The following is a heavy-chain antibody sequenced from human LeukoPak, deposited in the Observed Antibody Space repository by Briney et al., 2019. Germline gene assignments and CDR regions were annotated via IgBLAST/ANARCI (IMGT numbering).Heavy chain of an antibody. Sequence: SETLSLTCTVSGYSISSGYYWGWIRQPPGKGLEWIGSIYHSGSTYYNPSLKSRVTISVDTSKNQFSLKLSSVTAADTAVYYCAKDLSSSWPKYFQHWGQGTLVTVSS. CDR3: AKDLSSSWPKYFQH. J-gene: IGHJ1*01. CDR2: IYHSGST. CDR1: GYSISSGYY. V-gene: IGHV4-38-2*02. D-gene: IGHD6-13*01.